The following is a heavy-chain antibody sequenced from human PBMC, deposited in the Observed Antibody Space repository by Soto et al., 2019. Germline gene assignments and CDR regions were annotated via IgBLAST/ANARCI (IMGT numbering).Heavy chain of an antibody. CDR2: INPNSGGT. J-gene: IGHJ4*02. CDR3: AKIITMIVVVSELGYFDY. Sequence: ASVKVSCKASGYTFTGYYMHWVRQAPGQGLEWMGWINPNSGGTNYAQKFQGWVTMTRDTSISTAYMELSRLRSDDTAVYYCAKIITMIVVVSELGYFDYWGQGTLVTVSS. CDR1: GYTFTGYY. D-gene: IGHD3-22*01. V-gene: IGHV1-2*04.